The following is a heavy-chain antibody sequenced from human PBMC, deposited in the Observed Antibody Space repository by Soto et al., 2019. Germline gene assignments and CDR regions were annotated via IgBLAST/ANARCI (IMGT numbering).Heavy chain of an antibody. CDR1: GFTFSSLA. J-gene: IGHJ4*02. V-gene: IGHV3-64*07. Sequence: EVQLVESGGGLVQPGGSLRLSCTASGFTFSSLAMHWVRQAPGKRLELVSTIGDTGGDRYYADSVKGRFTIPRDNSKNTLYLHMGSLTTEDMAVYYCARDLFGYDYWGQGTLVIVSS. CDR2: IGDTGGDR. D-gene: IGHD6-25*01. CDR3: ARDLFGYDY.